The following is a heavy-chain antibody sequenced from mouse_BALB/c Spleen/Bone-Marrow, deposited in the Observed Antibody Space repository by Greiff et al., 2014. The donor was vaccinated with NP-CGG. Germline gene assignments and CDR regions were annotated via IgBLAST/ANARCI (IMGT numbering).Heavy chain of an antibody. CDR3: ARDHFDY. Sequence: VNLVESGAELMKPGASVRISCKATGYTFSSYWIEWIKQRPRHGLEWIGEILPGNVTTNYNGRFKGKATFTADTSSNTAYMQLSSLTSEDSAVYYCARDHFDYWGPGTTLTVSS. J-gene: IGHJ2*01. CDR2: ILPGNVTT. CDR1: GYTFSSYW. V-gene: IGHV1-9*01.